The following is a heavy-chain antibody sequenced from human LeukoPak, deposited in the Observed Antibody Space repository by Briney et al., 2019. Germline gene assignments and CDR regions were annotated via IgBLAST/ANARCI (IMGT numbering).Heavy chain of an antibody. CDR3: ARGGFYCGGDCYVDY. Sequence: SETLSLTCAVYGGSFSPYYWSWIRQPPGKGLEWIGEINHSGSTNYNPSLKSRVTISVDTSKNQFSLRLSSVTAADTAVYYCARGGFYCGGDCYVDYWGQGTLVTVPS. CDR2: INHSGST. V-gene: IGHV4-34*01. CDR1: GGSFSPYY. D-gene: IGHD2-21*02. J-gene: IGHJ4*02.